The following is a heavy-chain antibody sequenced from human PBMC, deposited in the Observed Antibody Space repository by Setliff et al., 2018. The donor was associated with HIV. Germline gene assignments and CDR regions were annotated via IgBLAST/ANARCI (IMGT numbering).Heavy chain of an antibody. D-gene: IGHD7-27*01. CDR1: GFAFRNYG. V-gene: IGHV3-21*01. Sequence: GGSLRLSCAASGFAFRNYGMHWVRQAPGRGLEWVSSITSSGYVYYADSLKGRFTVSRDDAKNSLYLQMNSLRDEDTALYYCVSNWGNFWGQGTLVTVSS. CDR3: VSNWGNF. CDR2: ITSSGYV. J-gene: IGHJ4*02.